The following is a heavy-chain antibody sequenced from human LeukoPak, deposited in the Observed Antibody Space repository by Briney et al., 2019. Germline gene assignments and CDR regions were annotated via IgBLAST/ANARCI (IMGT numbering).Heavy chain of an antibody. CDR3: ATGKWGSYRSAQAWGFDV. V-gene: IGHV4-39*01. CDR2: IYYSGST. J-gene: IGHJ6*04. D-gene: IGHD3-16*02. CDR1: GGSISSSSYY. Sequence: SETLSLTCAVYGGSISSSSYYWGWIRQPPGKGLEWIGSIYYSGSTYYNPSLKSRVTISVDTSKNQFSLKLSSVTAADTAVYYCATGKWGSYRSAQAWGFDVWGKGTTVTISS.